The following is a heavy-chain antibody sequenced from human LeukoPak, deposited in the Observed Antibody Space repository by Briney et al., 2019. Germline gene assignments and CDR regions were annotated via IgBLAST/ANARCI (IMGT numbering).Heavy chain of an antibody. V-gene: IGHV1-2*02. J-gene: IGHJ5*02. CDR1: GYTLIDYY. Sequence: ASVKVSCKASGYTLIDYYMHWVRQAPGQGLEWMGWINPNSGDTNYAQKFQGRVTTTRDTSISTAYMELSSLRSEDTAVYYCARVPHYDFWSGYYYWFDPWGQGTLVTVSS. CDR3: ARVPHYDFWSGYYYWFDP. CDR2: INPNSGDT. D-gene: IGHD3-3*01.